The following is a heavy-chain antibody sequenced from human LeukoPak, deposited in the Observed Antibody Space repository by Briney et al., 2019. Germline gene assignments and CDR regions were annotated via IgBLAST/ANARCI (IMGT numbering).Heavy chain of an antibody. Sequence: ASVKVSCKASGGTFSSYAISWVRQAPGQGLEWMGGIIPIFGTVNYAQKFQGRVTITTDESTSTAYMGLSSLRSEDTAVYYCARGVRFLEWSNMDVWGKGTTVTVSS. CDR1: GGTFSSYA. D-gene: IGHD3-3*01. CDR2: IIPIFGTV. CDR3: ARGVRFLEWSNMDV. V-gene: IGHV1-69*05. J-gene: IGHJ6*03.